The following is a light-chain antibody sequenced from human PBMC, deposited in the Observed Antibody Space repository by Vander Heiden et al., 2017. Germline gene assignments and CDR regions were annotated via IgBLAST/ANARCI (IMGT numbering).Light chain of an antibody. V-gene: IGLV2-14*01. CDR3: CSFTSRSSLV. J-gene: IGLJ3*02. Sequence: ALTQPASVSGSSGQSITISCTGTSSDVGGYTYVSWYQQDPGRSPKLIIYGVSNRPSGGSYRFSGSKSGNTASLTISGLQAEDEADYYCCSFTSRSSLVFGGGTKLTVL. CDR2: GVS. CDR1: SSDVGGYTY.